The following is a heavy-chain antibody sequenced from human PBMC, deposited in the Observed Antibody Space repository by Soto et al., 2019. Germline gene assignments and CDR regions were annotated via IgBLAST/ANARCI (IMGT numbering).Heavy chain of an antibody. Sequence: SVKVSCKASGGTFSSYAISWVRQAPGQGLEWMGGIIPIFGTANYAQKFQGRVTITADKSTSTAYMELSSLRSEDTAVYYCARKRTCSSTSCPYYFDYWGQGTLVTVSS. CDR1: GGTFSSYA. CDR2: IIPIFGTA. CDR3: ARKRTCSSTSCPYYFDY. J-gene: IGHJ4*02. V-gene: IGHV1-69*06. D-gene: IGHD2-2*01.